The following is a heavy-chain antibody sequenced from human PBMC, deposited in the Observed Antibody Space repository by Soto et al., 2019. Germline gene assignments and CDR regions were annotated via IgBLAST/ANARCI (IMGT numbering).Heavy chain of an antibody. V-gene: IGHV1-18*01. D-gene: IGHD1-1*01. Sequence: QVNLVQSGAEVKKPGASVKVSGKGSGYIFTTYGITWVRQAPGQGLEWMGWISAHNGNTNYAQKLQGRVTVTRDTSTSTDYMELRNLRADDTAGYYCARGRYGDYWGQGALVTVSS. CDR3: ARGRYGDY. J-gene: IGHJ4*02. CDR2: ISAHNGNT. CDR1: GYIFTTYG.